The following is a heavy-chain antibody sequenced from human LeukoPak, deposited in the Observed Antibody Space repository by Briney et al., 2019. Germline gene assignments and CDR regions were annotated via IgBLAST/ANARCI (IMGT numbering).Heavy chain of an antibody. Sequence: SETLSLTCAVYGGSFSAYYWSWIRQPPGKGLEWIGEINHSGSTNYNPSLKSRVTISVDRSKKQFSLRLSSVTASDTAIYYCARSDQLRWFGEPRRPFYYGMDVWGQGTTVTVSS. V-gene: IGHV4-34*01. J-gene: IGHJ6*02. CDR2: INHSGST. CDR1: GGSFSAYY. D-gene: IGHD3-10*01. CDR3: ARSDQLRWFGEPRRPFYYGMDV.